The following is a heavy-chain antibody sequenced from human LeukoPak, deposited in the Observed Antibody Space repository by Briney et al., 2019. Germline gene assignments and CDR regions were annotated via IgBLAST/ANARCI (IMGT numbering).Heavy chain of an antibody. CDR1: GGTFSSYA. CDR2: IIPIFGTA. V-gene: IGHV1-69*13. J-gene: IGHJ6*02. D-gene: IGHD6-6*01. CDR3: ARVSIAARSPYYYGMDV. Sequence: GASVKVSCKASGGTFSSYAISWVRQAPGQGLERMGGIIPIFGTANYAQKFQGRVTIIADESTSTAYMELSSLRSEDTAVYYCARVSIAARSPYYYGMDVWGQGTTVTVSS.